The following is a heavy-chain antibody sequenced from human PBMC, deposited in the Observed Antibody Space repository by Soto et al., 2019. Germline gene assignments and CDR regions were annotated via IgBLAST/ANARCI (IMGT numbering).Heavy chain of an antibody. J-gene: IGHJ3*02. CDR2: IGTAGDT. Sequence: WGSLRLSCAASGFTFSSYDMHWVRQVTGKGLEWVSAIGTAGDTYYPGSVKGRFTISRENAKNSLYLQMNSLRAGDTAFFFCARGMRFGGIGAFDIWGQGTMVT. CDR1: GFTFSSYD. V-gene: IGHV3-13*01. D-gene: IGHD3-10*01. CDR3: ARGMRFGGIGAFDI.